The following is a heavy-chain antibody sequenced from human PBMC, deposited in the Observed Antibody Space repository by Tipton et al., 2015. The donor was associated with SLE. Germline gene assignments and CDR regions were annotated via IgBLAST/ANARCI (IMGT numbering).Heavy chain of an antibody. V-gene: IGHV3-30*04. CDR2: ISYDGSNK. CDR3: AKDAWYGSGWYDS. Sequence: SLRLSCPASGFTFSSYAMHWVRQAPGKGLEWVAVISYDGSNKYYADSVKGRFTISRDNSKNTLYLQMNSLRAEDTAVYYCAKDAWYGSGWYDSWGQGTLVTVSS. D-gene: IGHD6-19*01. CDR1: GFTFSSYA. J-gene: IGHJ5*01.